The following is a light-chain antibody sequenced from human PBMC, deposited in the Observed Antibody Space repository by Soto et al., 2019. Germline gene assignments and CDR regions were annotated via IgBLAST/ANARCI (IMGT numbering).Light chain of an antibody. CDR1: QSVLYSSNNKNN. Sequence: DIVMTQSPDSLAVSLGERATINCKSSQSVLYSSNNKNNLAWYQQKPGQPPKLLIYWASTRESGVPDRFSGSGYGTDFTLTINSLQAEDVAVYYCQQYYSTPLTFGGGTKVEIK. CDR2: WAS. CDR3: QQYYSTPLT. J-gene: IGKJ4*01. V-gene: IGKV4-1*01.